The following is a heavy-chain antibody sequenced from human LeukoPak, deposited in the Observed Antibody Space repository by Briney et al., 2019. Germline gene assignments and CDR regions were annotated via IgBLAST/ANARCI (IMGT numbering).Heavy chain of an antibody. D-gene: IGHD3-22*01. V-gene: IGHV3-30*02. CDR2: LRYDGSNK. CDR1: GFTFRSYG. Sequence: GGSLRLSCAASGFTFRSYGMHWVRQAPGKGLEWVAFLRYDGSNKDYADSVKGRFTISRDNSKNTLYLQMNSLRAEDTAVYYCAKGLYYYDSSGYPFWGQGTLVTVSS. J-gene: IGHJ4*02. CDR3: AKGLYYYDSSGYPF.